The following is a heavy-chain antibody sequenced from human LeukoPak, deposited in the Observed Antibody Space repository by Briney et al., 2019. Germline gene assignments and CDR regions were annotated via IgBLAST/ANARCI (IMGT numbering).Heavy chain of an antibody. CDR2: VYYRGST. Sequence: SETLSLTCTVSGGSISSSRYYWGWIRQPPVKTLEWIGSVYYRGSTYYNPSLKSRVTISVDTSKNQFSLKLSSVTAADTAVYYCARLGYYDSSGYSHWGQGTLVTVSS. CDR1: GGSISSSRYY. CDR3: ARLGYYDSSGYSH. D-gene: IGHD3-22*01. J-gene: IGHJ4*02. V-gene: IGHV4-39*01.